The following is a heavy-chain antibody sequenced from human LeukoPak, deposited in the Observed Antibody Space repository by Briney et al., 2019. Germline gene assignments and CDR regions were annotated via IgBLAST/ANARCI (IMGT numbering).Heavy chain of an antibody. J-gene: IGHJ4*02. Sequence: PSETLSLTCAVSNYSISSGYYWGWIRQPPGKGLEWIGSIYHRGNTYYNPSLKSRVTISVDTSKNQFSLKLSSVTAADTAAYYCARIRMITFGGVIVRTYYLDYWGQGTLVIVSS. CDR2: IYHRGNT. CDR1: NYSISSGYY. V-gene: IGHV4-38-2*01. CDR3: ARIRMITFGGVIVRTYYLDY. D-gene: IGHD3-16*02.